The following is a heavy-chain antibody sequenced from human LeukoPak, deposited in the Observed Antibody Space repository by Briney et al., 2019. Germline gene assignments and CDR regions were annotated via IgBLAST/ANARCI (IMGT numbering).Heavy chain of an antibody. D-gene: IGHD3-3*01. CDR3: ARVGIFLEWLPLDY. CDR2: ISAYNGNT. V-gene: IGHV1-18*01. J-gene: IGHJ4*02. Sequence: ASVKVSCKASGYTFTSYGISWVRQAPGQGLEWMGWISAYNGNTNYAKKIQGRVTMTTDTSTSTAYMELRRLRSDHTAVYYCARVGIFLEWLPLDYWGQGTLVTVSS. CDR1: GYTFTSYG.